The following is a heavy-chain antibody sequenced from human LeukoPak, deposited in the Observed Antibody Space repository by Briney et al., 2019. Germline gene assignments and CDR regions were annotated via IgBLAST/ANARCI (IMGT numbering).Heavy chain of an antibody. CDR1: GFTLSSNY. CDR2: IYSGGST. J-gene: IGHJ6*02. CDR3: AREEQYYGSYGMDV. D-gene: IGHD3-10*01. V-gene: IGHV3-53*04. Sequence: GGSLRLSCAASGFTLSSNYMSWVRQAPGKGLEWVSVIYSGGSTYYADSVKGRFTISRHNSKNTLYLQMNSLRAEDTAVYYCAREEQYYGSYGMDVWGQGTTVTVSS.